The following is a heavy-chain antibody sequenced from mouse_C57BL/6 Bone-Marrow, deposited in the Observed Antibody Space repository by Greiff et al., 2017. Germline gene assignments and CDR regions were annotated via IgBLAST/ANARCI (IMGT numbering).Heavy chain of an antibody. J-gene: IGHJ2*01. V-gene: IGHV7-3*01. Sequence: DVMLVESGGGLVQPGGSLSLSCAASGFTFTDYYMSWVRQPPGKALEWLGFIRNKANGYTTEYSASVKGRFTISRDNSQSILYLQMNALRAEDSATYYCARLPGGAYFDYWGQGTTLTVSS. CDR2: IRNKANGYTT. CDR1: GFTFTDYY. CDR3: ARLPGGAYFDY.